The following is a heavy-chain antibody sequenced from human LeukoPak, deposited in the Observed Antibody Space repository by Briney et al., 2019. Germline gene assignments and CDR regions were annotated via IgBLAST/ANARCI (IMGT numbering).Heavy chain of an antibody. J-gene: IGHJ5*02. CDR3: ARVYGDYATGGWFDP. CDR2: IYHSGST. V-gene: IGHV4-4*02. CDR1: GGSISSSNW. D-gene: IGHD4-17*01. Sequence: SETLSLTCAVSGGSISSSNWWSWVRQPPGKGLEWIGEIYHSGSTNYNPSLKSRVTTSVDKSKNQFSLKLSSVTAADTAVYYCARVYGDYATGGWFDPWGQGTLVTVSS.